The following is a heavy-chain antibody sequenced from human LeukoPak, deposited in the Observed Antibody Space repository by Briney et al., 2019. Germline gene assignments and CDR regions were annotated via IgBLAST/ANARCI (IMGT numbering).Heavy chain of an antibody. CDR3: ARSGTNIVLMVSPPPYFDY. D-gene: IGHD2-8*01. Sequence: ASVTVSCKASGYTFTAYYMHWVRQAPGQGLEWMGWISAYNGNTNYAQKLQGRVTITTDTSTSTAYMELRSLRSDDTAVYYCARSGTNIVLMVSPPPYFDYWGQGTLVTVSS. CDR1: GYTFTAYY. V-gene: IGHV1-18*04. CDR2: ISAYNGNT. J-gene: IGHJ4*02.